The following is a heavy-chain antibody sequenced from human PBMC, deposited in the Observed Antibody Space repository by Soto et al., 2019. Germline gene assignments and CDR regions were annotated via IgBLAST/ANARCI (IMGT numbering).Heavy chain of an antibody. CDR1: GGSLSSYY. J-gene: IGHJ1*01. Sequence: SETLSPTCTLSGGSLSSYYWTWIRQSPWKGLEWSGYVYFSGNTNYNPSLKSRVTISIDTSKNQFSLRLASVTAADTAFYYCGSVRPSGYVLSWGQGTLVTVSS. V-gene: IGHV4-59*01. D-gene: IGHD6-25*01. CDR3: GSVRPSGYVLS. CDR2: VYFSGNT.